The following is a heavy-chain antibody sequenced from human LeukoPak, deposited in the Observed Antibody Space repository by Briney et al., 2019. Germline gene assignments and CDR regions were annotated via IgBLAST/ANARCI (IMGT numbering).Heavy chain of an antibody. V-gene: IGHV4-4*07. Sequence: SETLSLTCIVSGGSIRSYSWIWLRQPAGEGLEWVGRIDTSETTNYEPSLKGPVTMSVDTSKNQFSLKLSSVTAAATAVYYCAGEAGGGYARAFDIWGQGTMVTVSS. D-gene: IGHD5-12*01. CDR2: IDTSETT. CDR1: GGSIRSYS. J-gene: IGHJ3*02. CDR3: AGEAGGGYARAFDI.